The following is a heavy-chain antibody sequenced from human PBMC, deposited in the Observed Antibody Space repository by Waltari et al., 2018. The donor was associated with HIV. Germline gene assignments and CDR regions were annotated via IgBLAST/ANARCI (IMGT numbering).Heavy chain of an antibody. D-gene: IGHD1-1*01. Sequence: QIQLVQSGLEVKEPGASVRVSCKASGPHFVNSVTAWVRQAPGQGLEWMGWISARNGKKVYSQKFQGRVTMTTDTSSTTFYLDLRSLTSDDTAVYFCAREVENLYVFDDWGQGTLVAVSS. CDR3: AREVENLYVFDD. J-gene: IGHJ4*02. CDR2: ISARNGKK. CDR1: GPHFVNSV. V-gene: IGHV1-18*01.